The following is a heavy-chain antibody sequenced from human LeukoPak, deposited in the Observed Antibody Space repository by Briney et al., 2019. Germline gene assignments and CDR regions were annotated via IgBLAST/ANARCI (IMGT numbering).Heavy chain of an antibody. CDR1: GFTFSSYS. J-gene: IGHJ5*02. CDR3: ARSSSPNWFDP. Sequence: GGSLRLSCAASGFTFSSYSMNWVRQAPGKGLEWVSSISSSSSYIYYADSVKGRFTISRDNAKNSLYLLMNSLRAEDTAVYYCARSSSPNWFDPWGQGTLVTVSS. D-gene: IGHD6-13*01. CDR2: ISSSSSYI. V-gene: IGHV3-21*01.